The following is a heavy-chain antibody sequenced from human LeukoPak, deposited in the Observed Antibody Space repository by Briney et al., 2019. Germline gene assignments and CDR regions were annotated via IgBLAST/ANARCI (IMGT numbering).Heavy chain of an antibody. J-gene: IGHJ6*02. Sequence: ASETLSLTCTVSGGSISSYYWSWIRQPPGKGLEWIGYIYYSGSTNYNPSLKSRVTISVDTSKNQFSLKLRSVTAADTAVYYCARHVSGSFYFYYYGVDVWGQGTTVTVSS. CDR2: IYYSGST. V-gene: IGHV4-59*08. CDR3: ARHVSGSFYFYYYGVDV. CDR1: GGSISSYY. D-gene: IGHD1-26*01.